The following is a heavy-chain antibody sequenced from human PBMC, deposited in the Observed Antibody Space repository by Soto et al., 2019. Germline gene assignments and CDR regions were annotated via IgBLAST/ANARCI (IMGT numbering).Heavy chain of an antibody. CDR2: ISGSGGST. D-gene: IGHD3-10*01. J-gene: IGHJ4*02. Sequence: GGSLRLSCAASGFTFSSYAMSWVRQAPGKGLEWVSAISGSGGSTYYADSVKGRFTISRDNSKNTLYLQMNSLRAEDTAVYYCAKAAESDGSGSYYKRPKVYFDYWGQGTLVTVSS. CDR3: AKAAESDGSGSYYKRPKVYFDY. CDR1: GFTFSSYA. V-gene: IGHV3-23*01.